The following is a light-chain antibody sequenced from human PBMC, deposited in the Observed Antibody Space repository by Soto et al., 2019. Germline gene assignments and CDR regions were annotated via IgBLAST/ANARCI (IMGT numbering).Light chain of an antibody. CDR1: SSNIGGNS. Sequence: QSVLTQLPSVSVAPGQKVTIACSVSSSNIGGNSVSWYQQLPGTAPKLLIYDDNKRTSGIPDRFSGSKSGTSATLGITGFQTGDEADYYCGSWDSSLSAYVFGTGTKVTLL. V-gene: IGLV1-51*01. J-gene: IGLJ1*01. CDR2: DDN. CDR3: GSWDSSLSAYV.